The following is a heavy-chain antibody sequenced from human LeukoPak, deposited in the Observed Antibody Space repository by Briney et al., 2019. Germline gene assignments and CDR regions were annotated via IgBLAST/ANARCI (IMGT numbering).Heavy chain of an antibody. CDR3: ARDRGQYGSGIYY. CDR2: IYYSGNT. Sequence: SQTLSLTCTVSGGSISSGDYYWSWIRQPPGKGLEWIGYIYYSGNTYYNPSLKSRVTISLDTSKNQVSLKLSSVTAADTAVYYCARDRGQYGSGIYYWGQGTLVTVSS. D-gene: IGHD3-10*01. V-gene: IGHV4-30-4*01. CDR1: GGSISSGDYY. J-gene: IGHJ4*02.